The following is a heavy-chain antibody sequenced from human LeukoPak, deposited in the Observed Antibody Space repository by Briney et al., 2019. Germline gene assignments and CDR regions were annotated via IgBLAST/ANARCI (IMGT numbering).Heavy chain of an antibody. D-gene: IGHD3-16*02. Sequence: PSECLSLTLTVAGPSIGSGSYCSGWISQPRGKGLEWSGSIYYSGSTYYNPSLKSRVTISVDTSKNQFSLKLSSVTAADTAVYYCARHAYDYVWGSYRFVDYWGQGTLVTVSS. J-gene: IGHJ4*02. CDR2: IYYSGST. CDR1: GPSIGSGSYC. V-gene: IGHV4-39*01. CDR3: ARHAYDYVWGSYRFVDY.